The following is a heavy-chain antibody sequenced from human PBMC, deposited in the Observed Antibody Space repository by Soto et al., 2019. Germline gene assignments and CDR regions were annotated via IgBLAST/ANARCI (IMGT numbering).Heavy chain of an antibody. CDR1: GGSFSRYY. J-gene: IGHJ4*02. Sequence: SETLSLTCAVYGGSFSRYYLSWIRQPPGKGLEWIGEINHSGSTNYNPSLKSRVTISVDTSKNQFSLKLSSVTAADTAVYYCVRSLTVRTPYYFDYRGQAPLVTISS. D-gene: IGHD3-9*01. CDR2: INHSGST. CDR3: VRSLTVRTPYYFDY. V-gene: IGHV4-34*01.